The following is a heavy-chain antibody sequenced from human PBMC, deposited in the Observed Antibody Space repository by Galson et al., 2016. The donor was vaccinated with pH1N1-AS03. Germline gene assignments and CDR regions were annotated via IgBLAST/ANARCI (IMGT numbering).Heavy chain of an antibody. Sequence: SVKVSCKASGGTFSTNGFTWVRQAPGQGLEWMGRIIPMLGRGNYAQKFQGRVTIIADISTSTTYMELSNLTSEETAIYYCARERDSTSSSIFVYWGQGTQVTVSS. CDR2: IIPMLGRG. CDR3: ARERDSTSSSIFVY. CDR1: GGTFSTNG. J-gene: IGHJ4*02. V-gene: IGHV1-69*04. D-gene: IGHD6-6*01.